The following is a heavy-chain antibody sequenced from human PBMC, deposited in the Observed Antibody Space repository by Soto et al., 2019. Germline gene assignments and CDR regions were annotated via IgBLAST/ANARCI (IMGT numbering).Heavy chain of an antibody. Sequence: QVLLQESGPGLVKPSETLSLTCTVSGDSISGYYWSWIRQPPGKGLEWIGYIYFRGNTNYNPSLKSRVTISVDTSKTQFSLKLSSATAADTAVYYCARGGDARWSNFDYWGQGALVTVSS. J-gene: IGHJ4*02. CDR3: ARGGDARWSNFDY. V-gene: IGHV4-59*01. CDR1: GDSISGYY. D-gene: IGHD2-15*01. CDR2: IYFRGNT.